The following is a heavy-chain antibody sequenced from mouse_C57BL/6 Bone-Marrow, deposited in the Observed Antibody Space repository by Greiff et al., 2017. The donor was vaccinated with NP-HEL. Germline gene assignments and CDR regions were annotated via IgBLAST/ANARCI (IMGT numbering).Heavy chain of an antibody. Sequence: EVKLVESGGGLVQPGGSLSLSCAASGFTFTDYYMSWVRQPPGKALEWLGFIRNKANGYTTEYSASVKGLFTISRDNSQSILYLQVNALRAEDSATYYCERLTGTVGYWGQGTTLTVSS. V-gene: IGHV7-3*01. J-gene: IGHJ2*01. D-gene: IGHD4-1*01. CDR2: IRNKANGYTT. CDR3: ERLTGTVGY. CDR1: GFTFTDYY.